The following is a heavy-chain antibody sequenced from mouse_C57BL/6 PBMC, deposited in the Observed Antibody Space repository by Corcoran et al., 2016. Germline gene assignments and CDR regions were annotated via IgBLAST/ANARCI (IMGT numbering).Heavy chain of an antibody. CDR1: GYTFTDYG. Sequence: QVQLQQSGSELVRPGASVTLSCKASGYTFTDYGMPCVKQTPVHGLEWIGAIDPETGGTAYNQKFKGKAILTADKSSSTAYMELRSLTSEDSAVYYCTSYWDYWGQGTTLTVSS. CDR2: IDPETGGT. CDR3: TSYWDY. J-gene: IGHJ2*01. V-gene: IGHV1-15*01.